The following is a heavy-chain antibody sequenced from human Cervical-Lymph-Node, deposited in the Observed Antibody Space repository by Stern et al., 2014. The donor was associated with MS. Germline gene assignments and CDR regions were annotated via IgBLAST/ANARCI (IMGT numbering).Heavy chain of an antibody. CDR1: GGPISTFY. Sequence: QVQLQESGPGLVKPSETLSLTCTVSGGPISTFYWSWIRQPPGKGLEWIGQINYKGSTNYNPSLKSRVTISVDTSKNQFSLKLSSVTAADTAVYYCGRRDYYDSSGYYDDAFDIWGQGTMVTVSS. D-gene: IGHD3-22*01. CDR3: GRRDYYDSSGYYDDAFDI. V-gene: IGHV4-59*01. J-gene: IGHJ3*02. CDR2: INYKGST.